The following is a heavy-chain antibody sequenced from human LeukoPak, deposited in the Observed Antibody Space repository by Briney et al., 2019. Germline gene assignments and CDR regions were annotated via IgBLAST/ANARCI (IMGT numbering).Heavy chain of an antibody. CDR3: ARDYDDYLLYFND. J-gene: IGHJ4*02. CDR2: IYSGGTT. D-gene: IGHD4-17*01. CDR1: GFSVSSNY. V-gene: IGHV3-53*04. Sequence: PGGSLRLSCAASGFSVSSNYMSWVRQAPGKGLEWVSLIYSGGTTYYADSVKGRFTISRHNSKNTVYLQMSSLRADDTAVYYCARDYDDYLLYFNDWGQGTLVTVSS.